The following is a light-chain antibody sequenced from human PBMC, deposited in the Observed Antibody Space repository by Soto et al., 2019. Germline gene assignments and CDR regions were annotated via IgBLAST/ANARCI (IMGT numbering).Light chain of an antibody. CDR1: NSGVVNYEY. V-gene: IGLV2-23*01. Sequence: QSALSQPASVSGSPGQSITISCTGINSGVVNYEYVSWYQQFPDKAPKLIIYEGRERPSGVSDRFSGSKSDNAASLTISALQTEDEAEYFCLSYGKVFGTGTKVTAL. CDR3: LSYGKV. J-gene: IGLJ1*01. CDR2: EGR.